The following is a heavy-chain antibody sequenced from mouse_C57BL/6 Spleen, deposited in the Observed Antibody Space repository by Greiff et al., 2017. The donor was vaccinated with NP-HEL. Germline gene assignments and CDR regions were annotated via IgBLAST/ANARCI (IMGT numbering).Heavy chain of an antibody. CDR3: ATRRYSIFAY. V-gene: IGHV1-50*01. CDR1: GYTFTSYW. CDR2: IDPSDSYT. Sequence: QVQLQQPGAELVEPGASVKLSCKASGYTFTSYWMQWVKQRPGQGLEWIGEIDPSDSYTNYNQKFKGKATLTVDTSSSTAYMQLSSLTSEDSAVYYCATRRYSIFAYWGQGTLVTVSA. J-gene: IGHJ3*01. D-gene: IGHD2-5*01.